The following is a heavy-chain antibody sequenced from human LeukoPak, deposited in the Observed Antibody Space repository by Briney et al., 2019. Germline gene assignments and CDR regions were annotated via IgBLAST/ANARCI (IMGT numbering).Heavy chain of an antibody. CDR2: ISYDGSNK. D-gene: IGHD1-14*01. CDR3: AKVWDHRVSVADY. Sequence: PGGSLRLSCAASGFTFSTYAMHWVRQAPGEGLEWVAVISYDGSNKYYADSVKGRFTISRDNSKNTLYLQMNSLRAEDTAVYYCAKVWDHRVSVADYWGQGTLVTVSS. CDR1: GFTFSTYA. J-gene: IGHJ4*02. V-gene: IGHV3-30-3*01.